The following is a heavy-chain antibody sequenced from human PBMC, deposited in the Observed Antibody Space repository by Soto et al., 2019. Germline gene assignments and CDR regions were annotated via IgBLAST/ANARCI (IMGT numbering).Heavy chain of an antibody. Sequence: ASVKVSCKASGYTFSKYAMQWVRQALGQRPEWMGWINAGNGNTKYSQKFQGRVTITRDTSASTAYMELSSLRSEDTAVYYCARDYYDSSGPAFDIWGQGTMVTVSS. CDR2: INAGNGNT. D-gene: IGHD3-22*01. CDR3: ARDYYDSSGPAFDI. V-gene: IGHV1-3*01. CDR1: GYTFSKYA. J-gene: IGHJ3*02.